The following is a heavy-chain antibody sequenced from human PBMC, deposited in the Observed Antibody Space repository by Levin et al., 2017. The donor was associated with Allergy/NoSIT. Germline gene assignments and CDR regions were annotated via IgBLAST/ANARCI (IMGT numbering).Heavy chain of an antibody. D-gene: IGHD2-15*01. V-gene: IGHV3-53*01. CDR3: ARAYCSGGSCLPTLFEY. J-gene: IGHJ4*02. CDR2: IYSGGGT. Sequence: PGGSLRLSFAASGFTVIGNYMNWVRQAPGKGPEGVSVIYSGGGTYYADSVKGRFTISRDNSKNTLYLQMNSLRVDDTAVYYCARAYCSGGSCLPTLFEYWGQGTLVTVSS. CDR1: GFTVIGNY.